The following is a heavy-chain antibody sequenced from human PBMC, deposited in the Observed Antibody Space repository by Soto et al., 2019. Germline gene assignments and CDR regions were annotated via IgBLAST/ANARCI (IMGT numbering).Heavy chain of an antibody. CDR2: IYPSDSDT. J-gene: IGHJ4*02. D-gene: IGHD3-3*01. CDR3: ARGGVSTRTFDY. V-gene: IGHV5-51*01. Sequence: VAAVKISCKGSGYNFAGYWIAWVRQMPGKGLELMGIIYPSDSDTRYRPSFQGQVTISADKSISSAYLQWSSLRASDTAMYYCARGGVSTRTFDYWGQGTPVTVSS. CDR1: GYNFAGYW.